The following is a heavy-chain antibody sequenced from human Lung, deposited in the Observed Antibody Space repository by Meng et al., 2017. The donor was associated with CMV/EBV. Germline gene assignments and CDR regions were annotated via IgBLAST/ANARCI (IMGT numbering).Heavy chain of an antibody. CDR3: AREEILVEASAVGRAKYYYSGMDA. J-gene: IGHJ6*02. CDR2: MNTNSGNT. D-gene: IGHD2-15*01. CDR1: GYTFTRYD. V-gene: IGHV1-8*01. Sequence: ASXXVSXKASGYTFTRYDINWVRQAAGQGLEWMGWMNTNSGNTGYAQNFQGRVTMTRNTATGTAYMELTSLKSEDTAVYYCAREEILVEASAVGRAKYYYSGMDAWXQGTXVNGAS.